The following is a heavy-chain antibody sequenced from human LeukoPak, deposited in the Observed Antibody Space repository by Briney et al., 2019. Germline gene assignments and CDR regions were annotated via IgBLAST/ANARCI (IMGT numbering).Heavy chain of an antibody. J-gene: IGHJ3*02. Sequence: ASVKVSCKASGGTFSSYAISWVRQAPGQGLEWMGGIIPIFGTANYAQKFQGRVTITADESTSTAYMELSSLRSEDTAVYYCARGSYCSSTSCHPLDAFDIWGQGTMVTVSS. CDR2: IIPIFGTA. D-gene: IGHD2-2*01. V-gene: IGHV1-69*13. CDR1: GGTFSSYA. CDR3: ARGSYCSSTSCHPLDAFDI.